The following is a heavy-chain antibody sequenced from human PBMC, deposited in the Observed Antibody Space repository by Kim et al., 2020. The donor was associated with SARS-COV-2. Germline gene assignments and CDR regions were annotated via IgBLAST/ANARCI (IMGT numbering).Heavy chain of an antibody. CDR2: IYYSVST. D-gene: IGHD2-2*01. Sequence: SETLSLTCTVSGGSISSSSYYWGWIRQPPGKGLEWIGIIYYSVSTYYNPSLKSRVTLAVDTSKNQFSLKLSSVTAADTAVYYCAKDIVVGPAGQRYFDLWGRGTLVTVSS. V-gene: IGHV4-39*01. CDR1: GGSISSSSYY. J-gene: IGHJ2*01. CDR3: AKDIVVGPAGQRYFDL.